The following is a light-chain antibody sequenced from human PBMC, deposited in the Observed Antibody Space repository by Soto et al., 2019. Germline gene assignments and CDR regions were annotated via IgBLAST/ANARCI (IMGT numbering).Light chain of an antibody. Sequence: QSVLTQPPSASGSPGQRVTISCSGSSSNIGGNAVNWYQQLPGTAPKVLIHSNNQRPSGVPDRFSGSKSGTSASLAISGLQSEDEADFYCAVWDDSLNGVVFGGGTKLTLL. V-gene: IGLV1-44*01. CDR2: SNN. CDR3: AVWDDSLNGVV. CDR1: SSNIGGNA. J-gene: IGLJ2*01.